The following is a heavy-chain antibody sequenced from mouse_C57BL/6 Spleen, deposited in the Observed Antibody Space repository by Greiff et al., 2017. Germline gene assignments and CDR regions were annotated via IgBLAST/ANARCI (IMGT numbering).Heavy chain of an antibody. CDR2: SYPGDGDT. J-gene: IGHJ4*01. CDR3: ARSDIYYGNYYAMDY. Sequence: QVQLQQSGPELVKPGASVKISCKASGYAFSSSWMNWVKQRPGKGLEWIGRSYPGDGDTNYNGKFKGKATLTADKSSSTAYMQLSSLTSEDSAVYFCARSDIYYGNYYAMDYWGQGTSVTVSS. CDR1: GYAFSSSW. V-gene: IGHV1-82*01. D-gene: IGHD2-1*01.